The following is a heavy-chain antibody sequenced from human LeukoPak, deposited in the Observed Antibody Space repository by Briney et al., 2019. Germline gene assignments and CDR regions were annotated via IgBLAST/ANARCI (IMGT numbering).Heavy chain of an antibody. Sequence: SETLSLTCTVSGGSISSSGYYWGWIRQPTGQGLEWIGSSYYRRSSYHKPSLKSRVTISVDTSKNQFSLKLLPVTAAGTAVYYGARYYCGSNPPGYWYFDLWGRGTLATVSS. CDR3: ARYYCGSNPPGYWYFDL. CDR2: SYYRRSS. V-gene: IGHV4-39*01. J-gene: IGHJ2*01. CDR1: GGSISSSGYY. D-gene: IGHD4-23*01.